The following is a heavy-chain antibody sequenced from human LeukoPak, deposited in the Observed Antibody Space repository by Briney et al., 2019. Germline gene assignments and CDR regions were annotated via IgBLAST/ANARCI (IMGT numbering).Heavy chain of an antibody. D-gene: IGHD3-22*01. J-gene: IGHJ4*02. V-gene: IGHV3-30*02. CDR2: IRYDGSNK. Sequence: PGGSLRLSCAASGFTFSSYGMHWVRQAPGKGLEWVAFIRYDGSNKYYADSVKGRFTISRDNSKNTLYLQMNSLRAEDTAVYYCAKKSRPYYYDSSGYPLDYWGQGTLVTVSS. CDR3: AKKSRPYYYDSSGYPLDY. CDR1: GFTFSSYG.